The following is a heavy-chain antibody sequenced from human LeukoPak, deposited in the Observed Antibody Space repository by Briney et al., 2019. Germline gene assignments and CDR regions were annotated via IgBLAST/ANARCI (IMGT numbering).Heavy chain of an antibody. J-gene: IGHJ6*02. V-gene: IGHV3-23*01. CDR2: ISGRGDKT. Sequence: GGSLRLSCAASGFTFSNYAMSWVRQAPGKGLEWVSAISGRGDKTYYADSVKGRFTISRDNSMATLFLQMNSLRAEDTAVYYCAKSRAGPKTVAPQDVWGQGTTVTVSS. CDR3: AKSRAGPKTVAPQDV. D-gene: IGHD4-23*01. CDR1: GFTFSNYA.